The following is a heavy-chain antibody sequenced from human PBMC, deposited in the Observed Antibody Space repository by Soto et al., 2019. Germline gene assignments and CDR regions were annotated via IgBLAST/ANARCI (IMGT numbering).Heavy chain of an antibody. V-gene: IGHV3-23*01. CDR2: LSSSGEKT. CDR3: AKEALFPSIQGIITN. D-gene: IGHD2-2*01. Sequence: EVRLSESGGGLARPGGSLRLSCEASGLNFAGYAMSWVRQAPGKGLDWVSSLSSSGEKTYYSDSVRGRFTISRDNTKNTFYLQMNTLSADDTAVYFCAKEALFPSIQGIITNWGQGVLVTVSS. CDR1: GLNFAGYA. J-gene: IGHJ4*02.